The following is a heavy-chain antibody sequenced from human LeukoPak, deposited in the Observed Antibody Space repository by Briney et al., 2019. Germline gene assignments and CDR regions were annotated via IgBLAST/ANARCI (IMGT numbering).Heavy chain of an antibody. CDR2: IYSGGST. J-gene: IGHJ4*02. Sequence: PGGSLRLSCAASGFTVNNNYMSWVRQAPGKGLEWVSVIYSGGSTYYADSVKGRFTISRDNSKNTLYLQMNSLRAEDTAVYYCARDESFYGSGRYYWGQGTLVTVSS. CDR1: GFTVNNNY. V-gene: IGHV3-53*01. D-gene: IGHD3-10*01. CDR3: ARDESFYGSGRYY.